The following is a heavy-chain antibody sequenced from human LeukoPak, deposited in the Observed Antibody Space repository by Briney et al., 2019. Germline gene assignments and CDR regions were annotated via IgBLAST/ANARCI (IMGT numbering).Heavy chain of an antibody. CDR1: GGSISGYY. D-gene: IGHD3-10*01. V-gene: IGHV4-59*06. Sequence: SETLSLTCTVSGGSISGYYWSWIRQHPGKGLEWIGYIYYSGSTYYNPSLKSRVTISVDTSKNQFSLKLSSVTAADTAVYYCTRDKIAPGGSGSYYNAYYFDYWGQGTLVTVSS. J-gene: IGHJ4*02. CDR2: IYYSGST. CDR3: TRDKIAPGGSGSYYNAYYFDY.